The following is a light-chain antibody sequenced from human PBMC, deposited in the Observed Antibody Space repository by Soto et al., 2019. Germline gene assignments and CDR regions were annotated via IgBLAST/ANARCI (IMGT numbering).Light chain of an antibody. Sequence: QSVLTQPPSVSGAPGQRVTISCTGSSSNIGAGYDVHWYQQLPGTAPKLLLYGNNNRPSGVPDRFSGSKSGTSASLAITGLQAEDEAAYYCQSYDRSLSGWVFGGGTKLTVL. CDR3: QSYDRSLSGWV. CDR1: SSNIGAGYD. CDR2: GNN. V-gene: IGLV1-40*01. J-gene: IGLJ2*01.